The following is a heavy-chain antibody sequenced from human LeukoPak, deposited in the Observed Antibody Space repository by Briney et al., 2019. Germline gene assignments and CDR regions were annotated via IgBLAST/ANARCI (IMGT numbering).Heavy chain of an antibody. J-gene: IGHJ2*01. CDR1: GGSISSYH. V-gene: IGHV4-59*01. D-gene: IGHD3-22*01. Sequence: SETLSLTCTVSGGSISSYHWSWIRRPPGKGLEWIGYIYYSGSTNYNPSLKSRVTISVDRSKNQFSLKLSSVTAADTAAYYCARDPGKRSGYYWYFDLWGRSTLVTVSS. CDR2: IYYSGST. CDR3: ARDPGKRSGYYWYFDL.